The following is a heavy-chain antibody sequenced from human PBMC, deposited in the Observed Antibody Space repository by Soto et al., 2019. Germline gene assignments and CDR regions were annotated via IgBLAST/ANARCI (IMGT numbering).Heavy chain of an antibody. V-gene: IGHV3-30*18. CDR1: GFSFFNYG. J-gene: IGHJ4*02. Sequence: GGSLRLSCTASGFSFFNYGFAWIRQAPGKGLEWVAVVTYDSSEKYYADSVKGRFTISRDNSKNTVYLQMDSLQHNDSALYYCGKAGGSELRYFDWPEVGVWGQGTLVTVSS. D-gene: IGHD3-9*01. CDR2: VTYDSSEK. CDR3: GKAGGSELRYFDWPEVGV.